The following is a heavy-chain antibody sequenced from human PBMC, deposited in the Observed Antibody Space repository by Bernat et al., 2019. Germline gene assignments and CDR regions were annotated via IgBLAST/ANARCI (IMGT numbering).Heavy chain of an antibody. J-gene: IGHJ4*02. Sequence: QVQVVESGGGVVQPGRSLRLSCAASGFTFSDYAMHWVRQAPGKGLEWVASISYDGSNKYYADSVKGRFTISRDNTKNTLYLQMNSLRVEDTAVYYCAKDWARASGSSSGRFDNWGQGSLVTVSS. CDR1: GFTFSDYA. CDR2: ISYDGSNK. D-gene: IGHD6-6*01. V-gene: IGHV3-30*18. CDR3: AKDWARASGSSSGRFDN.